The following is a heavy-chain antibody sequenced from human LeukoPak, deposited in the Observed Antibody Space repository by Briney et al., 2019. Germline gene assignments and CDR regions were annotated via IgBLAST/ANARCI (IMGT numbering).Heavy chain of an antibody. CDR1: GFTFSGYE. Sequence: GGSLRLSCAASGFTFSGYEMNWVRQAPEKGLEWVSYISNGGTIYYADSVKGRFTISRDNAKNSLYLQMNSLRVEDTAVYYCARHSSGWYYFDNWGQGTLVTVSS. V-gene: IGHV3-48*03. D-gene: IGHD6-19*01. CDR3: ARHSSGWYYFDN. J-gene: IGHJ4*02. CDR2: ISNGGTI.